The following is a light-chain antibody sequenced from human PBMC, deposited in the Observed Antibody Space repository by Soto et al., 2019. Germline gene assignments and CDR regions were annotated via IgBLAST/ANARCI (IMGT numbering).Light chain of an antibody. V-gene: IGKV3-20*01. CDR1: QSVAKNY. Sequence: ETVLTQSPGTLSLSPGERATLSCRASQSVAKNYLAWYQHKPGPGPRLPISGASSRATGIPDRFSGSGSGTDFTLTISRLQPEDFAVYYCLQYASEPLTFGGGTKVEI. CDR3: LQYASEPLT. J-gene: IGKJ4*01. CDR2: GAS.